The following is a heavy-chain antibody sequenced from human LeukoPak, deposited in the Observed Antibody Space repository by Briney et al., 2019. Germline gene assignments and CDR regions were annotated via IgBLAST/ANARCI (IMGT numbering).Heavy chain of an antibody. CDR3: ARGDRYGSGSYYNWFDP. V-gene: IGHV3-30-3*01. J-gene: IGHJ5*02. CDR1: GFTFSSYA. CDR2: ISYDGSNK. D-gene: IGHD3-10*01. Sequence: GGSLRLSCAASGFTFSSYAMHWVRQAPGKGLEWVAVISYDGSNKYYADSVKGRFTISRDNSKNTLYLQMNSLRAEDTAVYYCARGDRYGSGSYYNWFDPWGQGTLVTVSS.